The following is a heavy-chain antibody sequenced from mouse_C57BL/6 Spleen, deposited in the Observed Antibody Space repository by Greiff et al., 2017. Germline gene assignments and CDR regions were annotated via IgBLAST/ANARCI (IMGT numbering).Heavy chain of an antibody. J-gene: IGHJ4*01. CDR3: ARPSSSRAMDY. CDR1: GFTFSDYY. Sequence: EVKVVESGGGLVQPGGSLKLSCAASGFTFSDYYMYWVRQTPEKRLEWVAYISNGGGSTYYPDTVKGRFTISRDNAKNTLYLQMSRLKSEDTAMYYCARPSSSRAMDYWGQGTSVTVSS. CDR2: ISNGGGST. V-gene: IGHV5-12*01. D-gene: IGHD1-1*01.